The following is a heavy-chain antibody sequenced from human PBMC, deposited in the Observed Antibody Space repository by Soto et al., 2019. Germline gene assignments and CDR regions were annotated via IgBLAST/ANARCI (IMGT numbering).Heavy chain of an antibody. J-gene: IGHJ5*02. D-gene: IGHD3-22*01. V-gene: IGHV4-61*01. Sequence: PSETLSLTCTVSGGSVSSGSYYWSWIRQPPGKGLGWIGFIYYSGSTNYNPSLKSRVTISVDTSKNQFSLKLSSVTAADTAVYYCAREGPYDSSGYYTNWFDPWGQGTLVTVSS. CDR2: IYYSGST. CDR1: GGSVSSGSYY. CDR3: AREGPYDSSGYYTNWFDP.